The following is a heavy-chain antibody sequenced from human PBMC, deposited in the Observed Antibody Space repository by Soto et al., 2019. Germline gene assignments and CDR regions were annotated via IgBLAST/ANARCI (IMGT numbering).Heavy chain of an antibody. J-gene: IGHJ6*02. D-gene: IGHD2-21*01. Sequence: GGSLRLSCAASGITISTYAMSWVRQAPGKGLEWVSGISGGGGNTYYADSVKGRFTISRDNPKNTLYLQMNSLRAEDTAVYYCAKDLLCNPGYYGMDVWGQGTPVTVSS. CDR2: ISGGGGNT. V-gene: IGHV3-23*01. CDR1: GITISTYA. CDR3: AKDLLCNPGYYGMDV.